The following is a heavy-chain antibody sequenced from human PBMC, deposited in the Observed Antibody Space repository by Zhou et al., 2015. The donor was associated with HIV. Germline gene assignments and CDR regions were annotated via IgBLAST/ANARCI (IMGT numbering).Heavy chain of an antibody. Sequence: QVQLVQSGAEVKKPGSSVKVSCKASGGTFSSYAISWVRQAPGQGLEWMGGIIPIFGTANYAQKFQGRVTITADESTSTAYMELSSLRSEDTAVYYCARDTYTYYDFWSGYSFDYWGQGTLVTVSS. CDR3: ARDTYTYYDFWSGYSFDY. J-gene: IGHJ4*02. V-gene: IGHV1-69*01. D-gene: IGHD3-3*01. CDR2: IIPIFGTA. CDR1: GGTFSSYA.